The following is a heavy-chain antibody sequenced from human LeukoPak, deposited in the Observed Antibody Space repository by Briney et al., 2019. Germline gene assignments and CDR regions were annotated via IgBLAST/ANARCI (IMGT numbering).Heavy chain of an antibody. D-gene: IGHD3-10*01. CDR1: GDPIINYY. Sequence: SETLSLTCTVSGDPIINYYWSWIRQSPGKGLEWIGYIYYSGSTKYNPPLKSRVTISVDTSKNQFSLKLSSVTAADTAVYYCARHRGSGSPYFDYWGQGTLVTVSS. V-gene: IGHV4-59*08. CDR2: IYYSGST. J-gene: IGHJ4*02. CDR3: ARHRGSGSPYFDY.